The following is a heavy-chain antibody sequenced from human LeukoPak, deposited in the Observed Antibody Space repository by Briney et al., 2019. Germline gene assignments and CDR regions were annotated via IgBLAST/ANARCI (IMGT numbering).Heavy chain of an antibody. Sequence: GGSLRLSCAASGFTVSGRYMNWVRQAPGKGLEWVPVIHGGGTTYYADSVNDRFTISRDNSKNTLYLQIDTLRVEDTAVYFCARGSQNFPYYFDYWGQGILVTVSS. J-gene: IGHJ4*02. CDR3: ARGSQNFPYYFDY. CDR2: IHGGGTT. CDR1: GFTVSGRY. V-gene: IGHV3-66*01.